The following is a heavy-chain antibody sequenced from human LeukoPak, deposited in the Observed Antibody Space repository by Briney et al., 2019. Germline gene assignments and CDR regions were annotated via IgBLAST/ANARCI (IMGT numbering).Heavy chain of an antibody. J-gene: IGHJ4*02. D-gene: IGHD5-18*01. Sequence: SETLSLTCTVSGGSISSCGYYWSWIRQPPGKGLEWIGYIYHSGSTYYNPSLKSRVTISVDRSKNQFSLKLSSVTAADTAVYYCAREESFRGYSYGPFDYWGQGTLVTVSS. CDR2: IYHSGST. V-gene: IGHV4-30-2*01. CDR3: AREESFRGYSYGPFDY. CDR1: GGSISSCGYY.